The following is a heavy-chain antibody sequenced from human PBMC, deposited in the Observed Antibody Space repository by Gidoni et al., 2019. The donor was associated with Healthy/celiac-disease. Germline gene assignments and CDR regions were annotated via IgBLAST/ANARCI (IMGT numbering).Heavy chain of an antibody. J-gene: IGHJ5*02. Sequence: QLQLQESGPGLVKPSETLSLTCPVPGCSISSSSYYWGWIRQPPGKGLEWIGSIYYSGSTYYNPSLKRRVTISVDTSKNQFSLKLSSVTAADTAVYYCARNPANLGWFDPWGQGTLVTVSS. CDR2: IYYSGST. CDR3: ARNPANLGWFDP. D-gene: IGHD2-2*01. CDR1: GCSISSSSYY. V-gene: IGHV4-39*01.